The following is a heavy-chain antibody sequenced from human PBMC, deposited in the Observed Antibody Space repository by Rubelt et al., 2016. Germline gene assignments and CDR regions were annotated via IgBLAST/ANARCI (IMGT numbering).Heavy chain of an antibody. Sequence: QLQLQESGPGLVKPSETLSLTCTVSGGSISSSSYYWGWIRQPPGKGLEWIGEINHSGSTNYNPSLKSRVTISVDTSKNQFSLKLSSVTAADTAVYYCASGGELPADYWGQGTLVTVSS. J-gene: IGHJ4*02. D-gene: IGHD3-16*01. V-gene: IGHV4-39*07. CDR2: INHSGST. CDR1: GGSISSSSYY. CDR3: ASGGELPADY.